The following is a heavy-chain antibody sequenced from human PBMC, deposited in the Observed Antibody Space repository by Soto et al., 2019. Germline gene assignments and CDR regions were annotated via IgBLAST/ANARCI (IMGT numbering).Heavy chain of an antibody. D-gene: IGHD2-15*01. CDR2: INHSGST. J-gene: IGHJ1*01. CDR3: ATADTTFYS. CDR1: GGSFSGYY. Sequence: SETLSLTCAVYGGSFSGYYWSWIRQPPGKGLEWIGEINHSGSTNYNPSLKSRVTISVDTSKNQFSLKLSSVTAADTAVYYCATADTTFYSCGQGNLLPISS. V-gene: IGHV4-34*01.